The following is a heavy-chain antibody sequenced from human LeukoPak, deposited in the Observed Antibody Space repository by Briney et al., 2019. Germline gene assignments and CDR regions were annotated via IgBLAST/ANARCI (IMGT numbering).Heavy chain of an antibody. Sequence: GGSLRLSCAASGFTFSSYGMHWVRQAPGKGLEWVAVISYDGSNKYYADSVKGRFTISRDNSKNTLYLQMNSLRAEDTAVYYCARDTPGYGSSHWGQGTLVTVSS. J-gene: IGHJ4*02. CDR1: GFTFSSYG. CDR2: ISYDGSNK. D-gene: IGHD4-17*01. CDR3: ARDTPGYGSSH. V-gene: IGHV3-30*03.